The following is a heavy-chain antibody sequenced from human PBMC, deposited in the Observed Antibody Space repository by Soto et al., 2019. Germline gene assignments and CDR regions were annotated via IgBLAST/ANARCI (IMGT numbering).Heavy chain of an antibody. CDR1: GGTFSSYA. CDR3: ARRAGGDFWSGQTNYFDY. Sequence: SVKVSCKASGGTFSSYAISWVRQAPGQGLEWMGGIIPIFGTANYAQKFQGRVTITADESTSTAYMELSSLRSEDTAVYYCARRAGGDFWSGQTNYFDYWGRGTLVTVSS. J-gene: IGHJ4*02. CDR2: IIPIFGTA. V-gene: IGHV1-69*13. D-gene: IGHD3-3*01.